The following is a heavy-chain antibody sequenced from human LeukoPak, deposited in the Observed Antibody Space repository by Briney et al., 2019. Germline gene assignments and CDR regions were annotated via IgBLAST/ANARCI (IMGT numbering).Heavy chain of an antibody. CDR3: VRDRGYSTFDY. CDR1: GFPFSNYW. D-gene: IGHD4-23*01. CDR2: MKEDGGEI. Sequence: GGSLRLSCAGSGFPFSNYWMAWVRQAPGKGLEWVTNMKEDGGEINYVDSVKGRFTISRDNAKNSLDLQMNSLRVDDTAVYYCVRDRGYSTFDYWGQGTLVIVSS. J-gene: IGHJ4*02. V-gene: IGHV3-7*01.